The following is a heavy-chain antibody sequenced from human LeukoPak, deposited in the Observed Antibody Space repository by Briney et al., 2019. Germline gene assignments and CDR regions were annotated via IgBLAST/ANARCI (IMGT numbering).Heavy chain of an antibody. CDR3: AVRITGYDY. V-gene: IGHV4-39*01. CDR2: IYYGGST. J-gene: IGHJ4*02. CDR1: GGSISTNNYY. D-gene: IGHD5-12*01. Sequence: SETLSLTCTVSGGSISTNNYYWGWIRQPPRKGLEWIGSIYYGGSTYYNPSLKSRATISITTSKNQYSLKVSSETAADTAVYYCAVRITGYDYWGRGTQVTVSS.